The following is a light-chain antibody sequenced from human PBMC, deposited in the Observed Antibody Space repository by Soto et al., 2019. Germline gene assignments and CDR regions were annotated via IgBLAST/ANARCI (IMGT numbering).Light chain of an antibody. CDR3: QQYNNWPGT. CDR2: GTS. CDR1: QSVNSD. V-gene: IGKV3-15*01. Sequence: EIVMTQSPATLSLSPGERATLSCRASQSVNSDLAWYQQKAGQAPRLLIYGTSTRATGIPARFSGSGSGTDFTLTISSLQFEDFAVYYCQQYNNWPGTFGQGTKVDIK. J-gene: IGKJ1*01.